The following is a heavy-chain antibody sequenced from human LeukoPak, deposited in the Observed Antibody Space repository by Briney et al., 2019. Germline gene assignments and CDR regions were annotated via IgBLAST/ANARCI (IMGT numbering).Heavy chain of an antibody. CDR2: IAHDGTT. V-gene: IGHV4-4*02. CDR1: GGYIDITNY. CDR3: TREDRAYCPFAY. J-gene: IGHJ4*02. D-gene: IGHD1-26*01. Sequence: PSETLSLTCGVSGGYIDITNYWSWVRQAPGKGLEWIGEIAHDGTTNYNPSLRSRVAMSFDRANNQFSLSLTSVTAADTAVYYCTREDRAYCPFAYWGQGVLVTVSS.